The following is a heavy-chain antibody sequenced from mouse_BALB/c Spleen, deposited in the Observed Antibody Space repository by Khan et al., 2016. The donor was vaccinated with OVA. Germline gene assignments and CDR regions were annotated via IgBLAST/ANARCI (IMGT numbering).Heavy chain of an antibody. CDR2: FYPGGTTI. V-gene: IGHV1-62-2*01. CDR3: ARHEDYGNWLDY. D-gene: IGHD2-1*01. J-gene: IGHJ2*01. Sequence: VQLKQSGAELVKPGASVKLSCKVSGYTFTEYIIHWLKQRSGQGLEWIGWFYPGGTTIKYNEKFKDKATLTADKSSSTVYMELSRLTSEDSAVYFCARHEDYGNWLDYWGQGTTLTVSS. CDR1: GYTFTEYI.